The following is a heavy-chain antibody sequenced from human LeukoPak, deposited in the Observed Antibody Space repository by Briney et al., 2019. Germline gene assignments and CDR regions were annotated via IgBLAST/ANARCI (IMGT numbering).Heavy chain of an antibody. D-gene: IGHD3-9*01. CDR2: TYYRSKWYN. CDR3: ARARYDILTGYWHSNFDY. CDR1: GDSVSSNSAA. J-gene: IGHJ4*02. V-gene: IGHV6-1*01. Sequence: SQTLSLTCAISGDSVSSNSAAWNWIRQSPSRGLEWLGRTYYRSKWYNDCAVSVKSRITINPDTSKNQFSLQLNSVTPEDTAVYYCARARYDILTGYWHSNFDYWGQGTLVTVSS.